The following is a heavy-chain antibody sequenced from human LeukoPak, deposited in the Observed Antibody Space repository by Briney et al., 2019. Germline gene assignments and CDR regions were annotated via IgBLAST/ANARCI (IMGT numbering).Heavy chain of an antibody. CDR2: ISITGTI. D-gene: IGHD1-26*01. V-gene: IGHV3-48*02. Sequence: AGGSLRLSCTASGFTFSSYNMNWVRQAPGKGLEWVSYISITGTIYYADSMKGRFTRSRDNTKNALDLQMNSVRDEDTAVYYCARGHIRVGAADGAFDIWGQGTMVTVSS. J-gene: IGHJ3*02. CDR1: GFTFSSYN. CDR3: ARGHIRVGAADGAFDI.